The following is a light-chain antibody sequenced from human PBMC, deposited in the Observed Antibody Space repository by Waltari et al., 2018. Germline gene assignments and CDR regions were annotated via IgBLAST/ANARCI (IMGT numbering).Light chain of an antibody. CDR2: GSS. V-gene: IGLV1-40*01. CDR1: SSNIGAGYD. CDR3: QAYDNSLTGSEV. J-gene: IGLJ3*02. Sequence: QSVLTQPPSVSGAPGQRVTISCTGSSSNIGAGYDVHWYQQLPGTAPKLLIYGSSNRPSGVPDRFSGSKSGTSASLAITGLQAEDEADYYCQAYDNSLTGSEVFGGGTKLTVL.